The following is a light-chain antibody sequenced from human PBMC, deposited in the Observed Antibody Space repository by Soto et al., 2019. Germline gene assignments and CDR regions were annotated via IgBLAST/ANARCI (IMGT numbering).Light chain of an antibody. CDR1: QSISTY. Sequence: DIQMTQSPSSLSASVGDRVTITCRASQSISTYLNWYQHKPGKAPKLLIYKASTLQSVVPSRFSGSGSWTDFTLTISGLQPEDFAPYYCQQSFTTRPTFGGGTKVEIK. V-gene: IGKV1-39*01. J-gene: IGKJ4*01. CDR3: QQSFTTRPT. CDR2: KAS.